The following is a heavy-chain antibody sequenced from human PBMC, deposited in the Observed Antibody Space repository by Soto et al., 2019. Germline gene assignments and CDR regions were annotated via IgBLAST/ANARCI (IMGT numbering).Heavy chain of an antibody. V-gene: IGHV3-15*07. CDR1: DFTFSNAW. CDR2: IKSKTHGGTT. Sequence: SCTSSDFTFSNAWINLVLQNPFKGLEFFGRIKSKTHGGTTDFAAPVKGRFAISRDDSKNMVYLQMNSLKTEDTGIYYCAKDHHTTIPVASEFWGQATLVTVSS. J-gene: IGHJ4*02. D-gene: IGHD6-19*01. CDR3: AKDHHTTIPVASEF.